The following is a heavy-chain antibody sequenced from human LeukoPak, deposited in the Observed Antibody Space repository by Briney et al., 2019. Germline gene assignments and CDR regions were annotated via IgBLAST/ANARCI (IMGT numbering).Heavy chain of an antibody. D-gene: IGHD6-13*01. CDR3: AIPSSSWYFYPDY. J-gene: IGHJ4*02. CDR1: GVSFSGYY. CDR2: INHSGST. V-gene: IGHV4-34*01. Sequence: SETLSLTCAVYGVSFSGYYWSWIRQPPGKGLEWIGEINHSGSTNYNPSLKSRVTISVDASKNQFSLKLSYVTAADTAVYYCAIPSSSWYFYPDYWGQGTLVTVCS.